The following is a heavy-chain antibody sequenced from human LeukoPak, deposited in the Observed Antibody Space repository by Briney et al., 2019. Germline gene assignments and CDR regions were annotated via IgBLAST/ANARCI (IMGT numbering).Heavy chain of an antibody. Sequence: SETLSLTCAVYGGSFSGYYWSWIRQPPGKGLEWIGEINHSGSTNYNPSLKSRVTISVDTSKNQFSLKLSSVTAADTAVYYCARVQDSSGYYYAFDYWGQGTLVTVSS. J-gene: IGHJ4*02. D-gene: IGHD3-22*01. CDR3: ARVQDSSGYYYAFDY. CDR2: INHSGST. V-gene: IGHV4-34*01. CDR1: GGSFSGYY.